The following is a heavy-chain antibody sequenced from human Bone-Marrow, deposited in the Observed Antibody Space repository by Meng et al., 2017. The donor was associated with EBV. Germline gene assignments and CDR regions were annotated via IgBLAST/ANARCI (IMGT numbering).Heavy chain of an antibody. J-gene: IGHJ4*02. CDR3: ARGAADFDY. CDR1: GGSISSGGYY. V-gene: IGHV4-30-4*01. Sequence: QGQPQESGPGLVKPSQTLSLTCAVPGGSISSGGYYWSWICQPPGKGLEWIGYIYYSGSTYYNPSLKSRVTISVDTSKNQFSLKLSSVTAADTAVYYCARGAADFDYWGQGTLVTVSS. D-gene: IGHD6-13*01. CDR2: IYYSGST.